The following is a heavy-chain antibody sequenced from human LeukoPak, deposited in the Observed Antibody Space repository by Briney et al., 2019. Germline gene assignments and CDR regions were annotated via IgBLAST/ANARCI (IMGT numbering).Heavy chain of an antibody. D-gene: IGHD2-15*01. CDR3: ARVGADCSDGNCY. Sequence: ASVKVSCKASGYTFTTFGITWVRQAPGQGLEWMGWISTYNGNTNYAQNLQGRVTMTTDTSTSTAYMELRSLTPDDTAVYYCARVGADCSDGNCYWGQGTLVTVSS. CDR1: GYTFTTFG. V-gene: IGHV1-18*01. J-gene: IGHJ4*02. CDR2: ISTYNGNT.